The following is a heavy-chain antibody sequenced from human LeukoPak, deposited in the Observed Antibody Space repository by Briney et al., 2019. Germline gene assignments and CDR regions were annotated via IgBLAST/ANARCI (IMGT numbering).Heavy chain of an antibody. D-gene: IGHD3-22*01. CDR1: GYSFTSYW. J-gene: IGHJ4*02. CDR3: AVEYYYDSSGYYHFDY. CDR2: IYPGDSDT. Sequence: GESLKISCKGSGYSFTSYWIGWVRQMPGKGLEWMGMIYPGDSDTRYSPSFQGQVTISADKSISTAYLQWSSLKASDTAMYYCAVEYYYDSSGYYHFDYWGQGTLVTVSS. V-gene: IGHV5-51*01.